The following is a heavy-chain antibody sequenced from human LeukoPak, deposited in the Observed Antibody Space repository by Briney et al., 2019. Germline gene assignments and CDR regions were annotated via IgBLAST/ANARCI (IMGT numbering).Heavy chain of an antibody. V-gene: IGHV4-59*01. J-gene: IGHJ6*02. D-gene: IGHD3-3*01. CDR2: IYYSGST. CDR3: ARDPTPYYDFWSGYYNPYYYGMGV. Sequence: SSETLSLTCTVSGGSISSYYWSWIRKPPGKGLEWIGYIYYSGSTNYNPSLKSRVTISVDTSKNQFSLKLSSVTAADTAVYYCARDPTPYYDFWSGYYNPYYYGMGVWGQGATVTVSS. CDR1: GGSISSYY.